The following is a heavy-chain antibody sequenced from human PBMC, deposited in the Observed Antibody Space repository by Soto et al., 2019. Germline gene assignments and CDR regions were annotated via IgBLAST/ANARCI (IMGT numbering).Heavy chain of an antibody. J-gene: IGHJ4*02. CDR1: GGTFSCYA. CDR2: IIPIFGTA. CDR3: ARGGHCTNGVCSALDY. D-gene: IGHD2-8*01. Sequence: SVKASCKASGGTFSCYAISWVQQAPGQGLEWMGGIIPIFGTANYAQKFQGRVTITADESKSTAYMELGSLRSEDTAVYYCARGGHCTNGVCSALDYWGQGTLVTVSS. V-gene: IGHV1-69*01.